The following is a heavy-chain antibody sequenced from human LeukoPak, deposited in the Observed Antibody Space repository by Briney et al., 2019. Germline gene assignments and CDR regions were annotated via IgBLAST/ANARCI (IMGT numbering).Heavy chain of an antibody. D-gene: IGHD7-27*01. CDR1: GYTFTSYD. V-gene: IGHV1-8*01. Sequence: ASVKVSCKASGYTFTSYDINWVRQATGQGLEWMGWMNPNSGNTGYAQKFQGRVTMTRNTSISTAYMELSSLRSEDTAVYYCAREKSSGDTYYYYYYYMDVWGKGTTVTIPS. CDR3: AREKSSGDTYYYYYYYMDV. J-gene: IGHJ6*03. CDR2: MNPNSGNT.